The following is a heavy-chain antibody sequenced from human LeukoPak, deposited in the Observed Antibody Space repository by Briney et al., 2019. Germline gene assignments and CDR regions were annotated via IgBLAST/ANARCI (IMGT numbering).Heavy chain of an antibody. Sequence: PSETLSLTRTLSGVSISSYYWSSLPPPAGEGVEWIGRIYTSGSTNNNPSLKSRVTISVDTSKNQFSLKLSSVTAADTAVYYCARDKVGDYDILTGIDYWGQGTLGTVSA. CDR3: ARDKVGDYDILTGIDY. V-gene: IGHV4-4*07. D-gene: IGHD3-9*01. CDR2: IYTSGST. J-gene: IGHJ4*02. CDR1: GVSISSYY.